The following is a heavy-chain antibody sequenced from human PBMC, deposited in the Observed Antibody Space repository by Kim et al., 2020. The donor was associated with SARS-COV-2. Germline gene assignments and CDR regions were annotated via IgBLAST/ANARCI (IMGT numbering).Heavy chain of an antibody. V-gene: IGHV4-4*07. J-gene: IGHJ6*02. CDR3: ARGRPGTLGYDYTGGYYYGMGV. CDR1: GGSISSYY. CDR2: IYTSGST. D-gene: IGHD5-12*01. Sequence: SETLSLTCTVSGGSISSYYWSWIRQPAGKGLEWIGRIYTSGSTNYNPSLKSRVTMSVDTSKNQFSLKLSSVTAADTAVYYCARGRPGTLGYDYTGGYYYGMGVWGQGTTVTVS.